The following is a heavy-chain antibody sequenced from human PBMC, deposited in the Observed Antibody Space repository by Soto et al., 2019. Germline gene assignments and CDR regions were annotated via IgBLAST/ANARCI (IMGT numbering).Heavy chain of an antibody. D-gene: IGHD3-10*01. J-gene: IGHJ4*02. V-gene: IGHV3-7*01. CDR3: EKYTSADDY. Sequence: EVQLVESGGGLVQPGGSLRLSCVGSGFSFSSYWMNWVRQAPGKGLEWVANIKQDGSERYYVDSVKGRFTISRDNAKNSLYQQMNSLRAEATAVYYCEKYTSADDYWGQGTLVTVSS. CDR1: GFSFSSYW. CDR2: IKQDGSER.